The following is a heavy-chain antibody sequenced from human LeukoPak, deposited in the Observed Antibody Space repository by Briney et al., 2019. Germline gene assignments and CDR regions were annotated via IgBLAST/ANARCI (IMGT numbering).Heavy chain of an antibody. D-gene: IGHD1/OR15-1a*01. Sequence: GGSPRLSCAASGFTFSTYAMSWVRQTPEKGLEWVSAISDTGGNTFCADSVKGRFTISRDNSKNTLYLQMNSLRAEDTAIYYCAKGRTNDYWGQGTLVTVSS. J-gene: IGHJ4*02. CDR2: ISDTGGNT. CDR1: GFTFSTYA. CDR3: AKGRTNDY. V-gene: IGHV3-23*01.